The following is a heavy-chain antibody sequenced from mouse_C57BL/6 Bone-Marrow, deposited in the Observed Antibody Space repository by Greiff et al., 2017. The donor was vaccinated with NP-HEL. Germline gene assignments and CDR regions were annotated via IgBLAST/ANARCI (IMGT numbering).Heavy chain of an antibody. V-gene: IGHV1-80*01. CDR1: GYAFSSYW. J-gene: IGHJ4*01. CDR2: IYPGDGDT. Sequence: VQLQQSGAELVKPGASVKISCKASGYAFSSYWMNWVKQRPGKGLEWIGQIYPGDGDTNYNGKFKGQATLTADKSSSTAYMQLSSLTSEDSAVYFYAIKIYYGNLYAMDYWGQGTSVTVSS. D-gene: IGHD2-1*01. CDR3: AIKIYYGNLYAMDY.